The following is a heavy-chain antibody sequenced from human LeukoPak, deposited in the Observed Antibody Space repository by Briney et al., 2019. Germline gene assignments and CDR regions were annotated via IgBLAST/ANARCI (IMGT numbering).Heavy chain of an antibody. CDR3: ARVRRRVGFDY. CDR1: GGTITSSNW. D-gene: IGHD1-26*01. Sequence: SGTLSLTCVVSGGTITSSNWWSWIRQPPGKGLEWIGEINHSGSTNYNPSLKSRVTISVDTSKNQFSLKLSSVTAADTAVYYCARVRRRVGFDYWGQGTLVTVSS. J-gene: IGHJ4*02. V-gene: IGHV4-4*02. CDR2: INHSGST.